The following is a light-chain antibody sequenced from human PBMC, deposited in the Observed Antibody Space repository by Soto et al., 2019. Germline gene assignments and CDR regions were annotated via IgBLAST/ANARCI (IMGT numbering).Light chain of an antibody. CDR2: GNN. CDR3: QSYDSSLSAPV. J-gene: IGLJ2*01. CDR1: SSNIGAGYD. V-gene: IGLV1-40*01. Sequence: QSVLTQPPSVSGAPGQRVTISCTGSSSNIGAGYDVHWYQQLPGTAPKLLIYGNNNRPSGVPDRFSGSKSGTSASLAITGLQAEDEADYYCQSYDSSLSAPVFGGGIQLTVL.